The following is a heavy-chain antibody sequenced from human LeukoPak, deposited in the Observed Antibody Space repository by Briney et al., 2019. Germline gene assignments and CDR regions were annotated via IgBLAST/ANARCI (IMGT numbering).Heavy chain of an antibody. J-gene: IGHJ5*02. Sequence: GGSLRLSCAASGFNFRNYWISWVRQAPGKGLEWVANIKDDGRDKYYVDSVKGRFTISRDNARNSLSLQMNSLRVEDTAVYYCAGDTGGGFDPWGQGTLVTVSS. CDR3: AGDTGGGFDP. V-gene: IGHV3-7*01. CDR2: IKDDGRDK. CDR1: GFNFRNYW. D-gene: IGHD1-1*01.